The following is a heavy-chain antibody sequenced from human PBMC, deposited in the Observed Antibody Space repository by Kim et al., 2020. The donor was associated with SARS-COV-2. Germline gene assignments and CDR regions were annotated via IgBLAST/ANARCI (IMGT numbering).Heavy chain of an antibody. CDR2: IRSSRGYI. CDR3: ASNREYGSGSHYPYYYGIDI. J-gene: IGHJ6*02. Sequence: GGSLRLSCAASGFTFSRNSMNWVRQAPGKGLEWVASIRSSRGYIYYADSVKGRFTISRDNTKNSLYLQMNSLRAEDTAVYYCASNREYGSGSHYPYYYGIDIWGQGTPVAVSS. D-gene: IGHD3-10*01. CDR1: GFTFSRNS. V-gene: IGHV3-21*01.